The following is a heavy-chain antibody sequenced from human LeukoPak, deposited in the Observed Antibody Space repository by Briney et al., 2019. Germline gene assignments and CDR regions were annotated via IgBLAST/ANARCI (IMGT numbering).Heavy chain of an antibody. J-gene: IGHJ5*02. D-gene: IGHD2-2*01. V-gene: IGHV3-15*01. CDR3: TKSVVPAAP. Sequence: WIRQPPGKGLEWVGRIKSKTDGGTTDYAAPVKGRFTISRDDSKNTLYLQMNSLKTEDIAVYYCTKSVVPAAPWGQGTLVTVSS. CDR2: IKSKTDGGTT.